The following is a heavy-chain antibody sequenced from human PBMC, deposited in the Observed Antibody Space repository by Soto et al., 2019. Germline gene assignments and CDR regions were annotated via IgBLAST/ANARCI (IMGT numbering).Heavy chain of an antibody. CDR2: ISSSGSTI. CDR1: GFTFSDYY. D-gene: IGHD2-15*01. CDR3: AREVEVAATDWFDP. J-gene: IGHJ5*02. Sequence: GGSLRLSCAASGFTFSDYYMSWIRQAPGKGLEWVSYISSSGSTIYYADSVKGRFTISRDNAKNSLYLQMNSLRAEDTAVYYCAREVEVAATDWFDPWGQGTLVTVSS. V-gene: IGHV3-11*01.